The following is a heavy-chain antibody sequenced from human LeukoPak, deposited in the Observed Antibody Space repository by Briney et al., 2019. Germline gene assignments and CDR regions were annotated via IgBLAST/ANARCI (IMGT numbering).Heavy chain of an antibody. V-gene: IGHV3-30*18. Sequence: HPGGSLRLSCAASGFTFSDFGMHWVRRAPGKGLEWLTVISYDGKNEYYADSVKGRFTVSRDNSKNTVYLQMNGLRPEDTALYYCAKEPGPRRSLRYSSGYIFDKWGQGTLVTVSS. J-gene: IGHJ4*02. CDR3: AKEPGPRRSLRYSSGYIFDK. D-gene: IGHD6-19*01. CDR2: ISYDGKNE. CDR1: GFTFSDFG.